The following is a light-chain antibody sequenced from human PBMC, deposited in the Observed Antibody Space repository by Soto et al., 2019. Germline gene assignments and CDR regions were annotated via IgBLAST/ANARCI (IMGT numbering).Light chain of an antibody. CDR3: AAWDDSLDGQGV. Sequence: QSVLTQPPSASGTPGQRVTISCSGSSSNIGKNTVNWYQQLPGTAPKLLIYSDNQRPSGVPDRFSGSKSGTSASLAISGLRSEDEAGYHCAAWDDSLDGQGVFGGGTKVTVL. J-gene: IGLJ3*02. CDR2: SDN. CDR1: SSNIGKNT. V-gene: IGLV1-44*01.